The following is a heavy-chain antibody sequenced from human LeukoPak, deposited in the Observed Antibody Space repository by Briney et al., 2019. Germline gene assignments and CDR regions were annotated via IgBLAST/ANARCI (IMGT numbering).Heavy chain of an antibody. J-gene: IGHJ4*02. V-gene: IGHV4-39*01. D-gene: IGHD1-26*01. CDR2: IYYSGST. CDR3: ARRRWGVGATTDDY. Sequence: SETLSLTCTVSGGSISNSNYHWGWIRPPPGKGLEWIVSIYYSGSTYYNPSLKSRVTISVDTSKTQFSLKLSSVTAADTAVYYCARRRWGVGATTDDYWGQGTLVTVSS. CDR1: GGSISNSNYH.